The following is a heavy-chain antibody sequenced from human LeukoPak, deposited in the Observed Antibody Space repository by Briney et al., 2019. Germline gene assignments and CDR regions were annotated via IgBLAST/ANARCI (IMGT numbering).Heavy chain of an antibody. CDR1: GFTFSSYG. CDR3: AKGSTYLDY. V-gene: IGHV3-30*18. J-gene: IGHJ4*02. CDR2: ISYDGSKK. D-gene: IGHD5/OR15-5a*01. Sequence: PGRSLRLSCAASGFTFSSYGMHWVRQAPGKGLEWVAAISYDGSKKYYADPVKGRFTISRDNSKNTLYLQMNSLRAEDTAVYYCAKGSTYLDYWGQGTLVTVSS.